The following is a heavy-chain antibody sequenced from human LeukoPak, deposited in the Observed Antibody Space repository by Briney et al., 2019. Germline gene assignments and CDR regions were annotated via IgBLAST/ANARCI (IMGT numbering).Heavy chain of an antibody. CDR2: INPNSGGT. CDR1: GYTFTGYY. D-gene: IGHD2-8*02. CDR3: ARDLRTVGATSYYYYMDV. J-gene: IGHJ6*03. Sequence: GASVKVSCKASGYTFTGYYMHWVRQAPGQGLEWMGWINPNSGGTNYAQKFQGRVTMTTDTSISTAYMELSRLISDDTAVYYCARDLRTVGATSYYYYMDVWGKGTTVTISS. V-gene: IGHV1-2*02.